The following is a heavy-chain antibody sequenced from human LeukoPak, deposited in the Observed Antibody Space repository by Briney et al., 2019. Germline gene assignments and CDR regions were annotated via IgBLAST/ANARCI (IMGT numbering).Heavy chain of an antibody. CDR3: SAGRQYSLLDY. J-gene: IGHJ4*02. V-gene: IGHV1-18*01. CDR1: GYSFTSYG. CDR2: ISTYSGNT. Sequence: ASVKVSCKASGYSFTSYGISWVRQAPGQGLEWMGWISTYSGNTKDAQRLQGRVTMTEDTSTDTAFLELTSLRSDDTAIYYCSAGRQYSLLDYWGQGTLVTVSS. D-gene: IGHD5-18*01.